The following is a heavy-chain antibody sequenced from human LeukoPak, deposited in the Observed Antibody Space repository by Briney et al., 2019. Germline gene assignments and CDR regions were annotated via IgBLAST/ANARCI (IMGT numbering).Heavy chain of an antibody. J-gene: IGHJ4*02. CDR1: GFTFSSYA. V-gene: IGHV3-30-3*01. D-gene: IGHD3-3*01. CDR2: ISYDGSNK. CDR3: ARDFYDFWSGYMY. Sequence: GGSLRLSCAASGFTFSSYAMHWVRQAPGKGLEWVAVISYDGSNKYYADSVKGRFTISRDNSKNTLYLQMNSLRAEDTAVYYCARDFYDFWSGYMYWGQGTLATVSS.